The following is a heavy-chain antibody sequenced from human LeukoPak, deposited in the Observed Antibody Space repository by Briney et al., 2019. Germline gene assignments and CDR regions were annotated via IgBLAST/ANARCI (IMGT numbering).Heavy chain of an antibody. D-gene: IGHD5/OR15-5a*01. Sequence: GGSLRLSCAASGFTFSSYSMNWVRQAPGKGLEWVSYISSSSSTIYYADSVKGRFTISRDNAKNSLYLQMNSLRAEDTAVYYCARDLRQFGNYYYYGMDVWGQGTTVTVSS. V-gene: IGHV3-48*01. CDR2: ISSSSSTI. J-gene: IGHJ6*02. CDR1: GFTFSSYS. CDR3: ARDLRQFGNYYYYGMDV.